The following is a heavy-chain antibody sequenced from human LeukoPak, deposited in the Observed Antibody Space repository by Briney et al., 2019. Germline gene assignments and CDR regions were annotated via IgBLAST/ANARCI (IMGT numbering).Heavy chain of an antibody. Sequence: SETLSLTCTVSGGSISSSSYYWGWIRQPPGKGLEWIGSIYYSGSTYYNPSLKSRVTISVDTSKNQFSLKLSSVTAADTAMYYCARGPGSSGYCSTTICYTDAFDVWGQGTMVTVSS. J-gene: IGHJ3*01. CDR2: IYYSGST. CDR1: GGSISSSSYY. D-gene: IGHD2-2*02. V-gene: IGHV4-39*07. CDR3: ARGPGSSGYCSTTICYTDAFDV.